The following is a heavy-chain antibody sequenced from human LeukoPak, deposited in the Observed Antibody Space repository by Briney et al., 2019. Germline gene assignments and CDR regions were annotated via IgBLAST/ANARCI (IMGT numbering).Heavy chain of an antibody. J-gene: IGHJ4*02. CDR1: GFTFCSYG. Sequence: GRSLRLSCAASGFTFCSYGMHWVRQAPGKGLEWVAVISYDGSNKYYADSVKGRFTISRDNSKNTLYLQMNSLRAEDTAVYYCAKENIVATHFDYWGQGTLVTVSS. D-gene: IGHD5-12*01. V-gene: IGHV3-30*18. CDR2: ISYDGSNK. CDR3: AKENIVATHFDY.